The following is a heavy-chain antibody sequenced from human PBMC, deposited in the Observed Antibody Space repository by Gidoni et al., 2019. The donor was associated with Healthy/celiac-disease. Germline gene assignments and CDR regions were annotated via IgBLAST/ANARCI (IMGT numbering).Heavy chain of an antibody. V-gene: IGHV5-51*01. CDR2: IYPGDSET. D-gene: IGHD3-16*01. J-gene: IGHJ3*02. CDR3: ASRLDFGGVSWGAFDI. Sequence: EVQLVQSGAEVKKPGESLKISCKGSGYSFTSYWIGWVRQMPGKGLEWMGIIYPGDSETRYSPSFQGQVTISADKSISTAYLQWSSLKASDTAMYYCASRLDFGGVSWGAFDIWGQGTMVTVSS. CDR1: GYSFTSYW.